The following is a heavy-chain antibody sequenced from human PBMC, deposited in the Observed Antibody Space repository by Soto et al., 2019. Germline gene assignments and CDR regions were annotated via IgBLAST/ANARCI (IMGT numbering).Heavy chain of an antibody. V-gene: IGHV1-3*01. J-gene: IGHJ4*02. D-gene: IGHD4-17*01. CDR1: GYTFTSYA. CDR3: ASVPLEDYGVGPY. CDR2: INAGSGNT. Sequence: ASVKVSCKASGYTFTSYAMHWVRQAPGQRLEWMGWINAGSGNTKYSQKFQGRVTITRDTSASTAYMELSSLRSEDTAVYYCASVPLEDYGVGPYWGQGTLVTVSS.